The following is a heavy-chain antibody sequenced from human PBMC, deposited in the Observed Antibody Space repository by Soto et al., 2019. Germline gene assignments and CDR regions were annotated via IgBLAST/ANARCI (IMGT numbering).Heavy chain of an antibody. V-gene: IGHV4-31*03. Sequence: PSETLSLTCSVSRAFINSGGFYYSWIRQPPGKGLECLGYIFHSGSTLYNPSLRGRLTLSADTSRNQLSLYLTSVTAADTAVYYCVRGGLAAHWFYPWCQ. D-gene: IGHD6-25*01. J-gene: IGHJ5*02. CDR1: RAFINSGGFY. CDR2: IFHSGST. CDR3: VRGGLAAHWFYP.